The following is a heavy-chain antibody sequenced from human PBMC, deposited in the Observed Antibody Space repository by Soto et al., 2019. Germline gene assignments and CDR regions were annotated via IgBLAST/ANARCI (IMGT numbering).Heavy chain of an antibody. Sequence: EVQLVESGGGLVQPGGSLRLSCAASGFTFSSYWTSWVRQAPGKGLEWVANIKQDGSEKYNVDFVKGRFTISRDNAKNSLYLQMNSLRVEDTAVYYCARAYGSGSLSGYWGQGTLVTVSS. CDR1: GFTFSSYW. J-gene: IGHJ4*02. D-gene: IGHD3-10*01. V-gene: IGHV3-7*01. CDR2: IKQDGSEK. CDR3: ARAYGSGSLSGY.